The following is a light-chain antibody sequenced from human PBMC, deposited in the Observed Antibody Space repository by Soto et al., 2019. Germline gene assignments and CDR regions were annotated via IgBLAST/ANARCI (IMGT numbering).Light chain of an antibody. J-gene: IGLJ1*01. CDR3: GTWDSSLSAGV. V-gene: IGLV1-51*02. Sequence: QSALTQPPSVSAAPGQKVTISCSGSSSNIGNNYVSWYQQLPGTAPKLLIYENNKRPSGIPDRFSGSKSGTPATLGITGLQTGDEADYYCGTWDSSLSAGVFGTGTKVTVL. CDR2: ENN. CDR1: SSNIGNNY.